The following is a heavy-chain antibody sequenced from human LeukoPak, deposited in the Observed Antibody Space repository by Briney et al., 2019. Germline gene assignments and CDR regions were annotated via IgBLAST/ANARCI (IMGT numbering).Heavy chain of an antibody. CDR3: AVVSGNGAYDY. CDR1: GGTFTGYY. CDR2: INPNNGGT. V-gene: IGHV1-2*06. Sequence: ASVKVSCKASGGTFTGYYMHWVRQAPGQGLEWMGRINPNNGGTNYAQKFQGRVTMTRDTSISTAYMELSRLRFDDTAVYYCAVVSGNGAYDYWGQGTLVTVSS. D-gene: IGHD4-23*01. J-gene: IGHJ4*02.